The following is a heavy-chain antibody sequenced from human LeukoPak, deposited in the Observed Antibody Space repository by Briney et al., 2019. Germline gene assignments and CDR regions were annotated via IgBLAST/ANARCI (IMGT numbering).Heavy chain of an antibody. CDR3: ARDGDSTAYYLY. V-gene: IGHV1-46*01. CDR1: GYTFTSYY. CDR2: INPNGGST. J-gene: IGHJ1*01. Sequence: ASVKVSCKASGYTFTSYYIHWVRQAPGQGLEWMGIINPNGGSTSYPQKFQGRVTLTRDTSTSTVYMELSSLRSEDTAVYYCARDGDSTAYYLYWGQGTLVTVSS. D-gene: IGHD3-22*01.